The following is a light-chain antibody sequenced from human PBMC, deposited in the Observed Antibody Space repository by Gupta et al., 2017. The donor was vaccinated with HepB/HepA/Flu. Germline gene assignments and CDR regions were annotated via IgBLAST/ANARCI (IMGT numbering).Light chain of an antibody. J-gene: IGKJ1*01. Sequence: DIQMTQPPSTLSASVGDRVTITCRASHSISSWLAWYQQKPGKAPKLLIYKASRVESGVPSRFSGSGSGTEFTLPISSPQPDDFATYYCQQYNSYSRTFGQGTRVEIK. CDR1: HSISSW. CDR2: KAS. V-gene: IGKV1-5*03. CDR3: QQYNSYSRT.